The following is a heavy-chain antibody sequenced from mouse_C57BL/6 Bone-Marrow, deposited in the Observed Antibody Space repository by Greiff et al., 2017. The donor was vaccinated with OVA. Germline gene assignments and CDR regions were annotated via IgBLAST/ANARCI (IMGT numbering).Heavy chain of an antibody. D-gene: IGHD1-1*01. Sequence: VQLQQSGAELVRPGTSVKMSCKASGYTFTNYWIGWAKQRPGHGLEWIGDIYPGGGYTNYNEKFKGKATLTADKSSSTAYMQFSSLTSEDSAIYYCARSYYGSSYRDYFDYWGQGTTLTVSS. CDR2: IYPGGGYT. J-gene: IGHJ2*01. CDR1: GYTFTNYW. CDR3: ARSYYGSSYRDYFDY. V-gene: IGHV1-63*01.